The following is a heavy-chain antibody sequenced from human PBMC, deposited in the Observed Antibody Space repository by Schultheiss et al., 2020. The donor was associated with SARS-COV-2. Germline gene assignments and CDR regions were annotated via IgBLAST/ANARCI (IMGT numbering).Heavy chain of an antibody. Sequence: GGSLRLSCAASGFTFSSYSMNWVRQAPGKGLEWVSYISSSSSTIYYADSVKGRFTISRDNAKNSLYLQMNSLRAEDTAVYYCARMGVPAAIAGSGLYYYYYMDVWGKGTTVTGSS. CDR2: ISSSSSTI. J-gene: IGHJ6*03. D-gene: IGHD2-2*01. CDR3: ARMGVPAAIAGSGLYYYYYMDV. CDR1: GFTFSSYS. V-gene: IGHV3-48*04.